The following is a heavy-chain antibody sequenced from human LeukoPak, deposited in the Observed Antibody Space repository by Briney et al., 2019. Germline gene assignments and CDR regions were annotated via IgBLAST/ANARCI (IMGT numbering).Heavy chain of an antibody. J-gene: IGHJ5*02. CDR2: IYYSGST. Sequence: PSETLSLTCTVSGGSISSGGYYWRWIRQHPGKGLEWIGYIYYSGSTYYNPSLKSRVTISVDTSKNQFSLKLSSVTAADTAVYYCARVPVVPAATPIGVWFDPWGQGTLVTVSS. D-gene: IGHD2-2*01. V-gene: IGHV4-31*03. CDR1: GGSISSGGYY. CDR3: ARVPVVPAATPIGVWFDP.